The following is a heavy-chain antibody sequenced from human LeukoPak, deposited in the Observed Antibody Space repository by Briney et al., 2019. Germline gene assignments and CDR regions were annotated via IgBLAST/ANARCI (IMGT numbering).Heavy chain of an antibody. CDR2: IHNGGQT. CDR1: GGSVDH. D-gene: IGHD3-9*01. Sequence: SETVSLTCTASGGSVDHWAWVRQSPEKGLEWIAAIHNGGQTDYNPSFVSRVTISVDTSKNQFSLKLTSLTATDTAVYYCARLPTGFPNWFDTWGQGILVTVSS. J-gene: IGHJ5*02. CDR3: ARLPTGFPNWFDT. V-gene: IGHV4-39*01.